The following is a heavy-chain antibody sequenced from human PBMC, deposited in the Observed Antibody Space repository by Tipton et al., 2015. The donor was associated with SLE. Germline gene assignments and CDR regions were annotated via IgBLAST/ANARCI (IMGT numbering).Heavy chain of an antibody. Sequence: TLSLTCTVSGGSISSSSYYWGWIRQPPGKGLEWIGSIYYSGSTYYNPSLKSRVTISVDTSKNQFSLKLSSVTAADTAVYYCARGVLLRVKSSEQFDYWGQGTLVTASS. CDR3: ARGVLLRVKSSEQFDY. CDR2: IYYSGST. V-gene: IGHV4-39*01. D-gene: IGHD1-26*01. CDR1: GGSISSSSYY. J-gene: IGHJ4*02.